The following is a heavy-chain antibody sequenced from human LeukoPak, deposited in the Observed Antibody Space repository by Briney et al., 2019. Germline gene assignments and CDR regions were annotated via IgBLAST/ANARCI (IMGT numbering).Heavy chain of an antibody. V-gene: IGHV3-23*01. D-gene: IGHD1-26*01. Sequence: GGSLRLSCAASGFTFSNYAMSWVRQAPGKGLEWVSSISSSGGGTYYADSVKGQFTISRDNSKNTLSLQMNSLKAEDTAVYYCAKINSGSYTDYWGQGTLVTVSS. CDR1: GFTFSNYA. CDR3: AKINSGSYTDY. CDR2: ISSSGGGT. J-gene: IGHJ4*02.